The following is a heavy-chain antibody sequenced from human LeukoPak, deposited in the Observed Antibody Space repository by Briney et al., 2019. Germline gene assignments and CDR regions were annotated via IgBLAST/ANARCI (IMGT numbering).Heavy chain of an antibody. J-gene: IGHJ4*02. CDR1: GFTFSTHE. CDR2: ISSGGNVE. CDR3: ARDSHSYGPGRFDY. V-gene: IGHV3-48*03. Sequence: GGSLRLSCAASGFTFSTHEMNWVRQAPGKGLEWVSHISSGGNVEYYLDSVRGRFTMSRDNARSLLFLQMNSLRAEDTGVYYCARDSHSYGPGRFDYWGQGTLVTVSS. D-gene: IGHD5-18*01.